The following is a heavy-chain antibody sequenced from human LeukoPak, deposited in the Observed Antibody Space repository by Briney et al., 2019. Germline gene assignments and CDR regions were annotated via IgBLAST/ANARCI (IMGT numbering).Heavy chain of an antibody. CDR3: ARQGQQLTRGGYFDF. Sequence: GESLKISCKGSGYSFTSYWIGWMRQMPGKGLEWMGIIYPGDSDTRYSPSFQGQVTISADKSISTAYLQWSSLKASDTAMYYCARQGQQLTRGGYFDFWGQGTLVTVSS. V-gene: IGHV5-51*01. CDR1: GYSFTSYW. CDR2: IYPGDSDT. J-gene: IGHJ4*02. D-gene: IGHD6-13*01.